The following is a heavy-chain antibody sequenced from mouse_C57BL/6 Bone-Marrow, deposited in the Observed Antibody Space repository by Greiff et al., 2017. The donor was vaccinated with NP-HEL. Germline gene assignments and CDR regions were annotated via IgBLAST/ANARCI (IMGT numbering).Heavy chain of an antibody. CDR3: TTYHYDPY. CDR1: GFNIKDDY. D-gene: IGHD1-1*01. V-gene: IGHV14-4*01. CDR2: IDPENGDT. Sequence: EVQLQQSGAELVRPGASVKLSCTASGFNIKDDYMHWVKQRPEQGLEWIGWIDPENGDTEYASKFQGKATITADTSSNTAYLQLSSLTSEDTAVYYCTTYHYDPYWGQGTLVTVSA. J-gene: IGHJ3*01.